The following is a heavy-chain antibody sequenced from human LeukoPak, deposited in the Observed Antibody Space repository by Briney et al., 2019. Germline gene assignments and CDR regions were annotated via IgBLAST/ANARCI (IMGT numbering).Heavy chain of an antibody. Sequence: SQTLSLTCTVSGGSISSGGYYWSWIRQHPGKGLEWIGYIYYSGSTYYNPSLKSRVTISVDTSKNQFSLKLSSVTAADTAVYYCARGIVNGHDAFDIWGQGTMVTVSS. V-gene: IGHV4-31*03. D-gene: IGHD2-8*01. CDR3: ARGIVNGHDAFDI. CDR1: GGSISSGGYY. J-gene: IGHJ3*02. CDR2: IYYSGST.